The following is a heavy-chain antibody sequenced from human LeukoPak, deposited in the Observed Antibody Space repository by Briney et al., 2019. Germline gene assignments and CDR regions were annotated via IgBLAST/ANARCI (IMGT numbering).Heavy chain of an antibody. CDR1: GSIFTNFW. J-gene: IGHJ4*02. V-gene: IGHV5-51*01. D-gene: IGHD2-15*01. CDR2: NYPGDSDT. CDR3: ARRGPVAENGYYFDS. Sequence: PGASLQISCEGAGSIFTNFWIGWVRQLPGKGLEWMGINYPGDSDTRYGPSFQGQVTISVDRSISTAYLKWSSLKASDTAIYYCARRGPVAENGYYFDSWGQGTLVTVSS.